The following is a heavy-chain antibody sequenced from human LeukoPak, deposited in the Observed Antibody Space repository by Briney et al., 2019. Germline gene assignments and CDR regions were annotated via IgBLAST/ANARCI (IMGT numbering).Heavy chain of an antibody. V-gene: IGHV4-34*01. Sequence: PSETLSLTCAVYGGSFSGYYWSWIRQPPGKGLEWIGEINHSGSTNYNPSLKSRVTISVDTSKNQFSLKLSSVTAADTAVYYCARISRDTAMPPVGYWGQGTLVTVSS. J-gene: IGHJ4*02. D-gene: IGHD5-18*01. CDR2: INHSGST. CDR3: ARISRDTAMPPVGY. CDR1: GGSFSGYY.